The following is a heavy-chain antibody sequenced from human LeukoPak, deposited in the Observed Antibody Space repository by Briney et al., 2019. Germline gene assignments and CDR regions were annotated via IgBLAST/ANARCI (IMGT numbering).Heavy chain of an antibody. V-gene: IGHV3-21*01. Sequence: SGGSLRLSCAASGFTFSSYSMNWVRQAPGKGLEWVSSISSISSYIYYADSVKGRFTISRDNAKNSLYLQMNSLRAEDTAVYYCARRSSGSEEDWYFDLWGRGTLVTVSS. CDR1: GFTFSSYS. CDR2: ISSISSYI. CDR3: ARRSSGSEEDWYFDL. J-gene: IGHJ2*01. D-gene: IGHD6-19*01.